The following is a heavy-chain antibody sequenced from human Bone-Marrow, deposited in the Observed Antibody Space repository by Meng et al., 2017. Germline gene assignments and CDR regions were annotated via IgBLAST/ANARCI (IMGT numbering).Heavy chain of an antibody. CDR2: INHSGST. D-gene: IGHD3-10*01. J-gene: IGHJ6*02. CDR1: GGSFSGYY. Sequence: SETLSLTCAVYGGSFSGYYWSWIRQPPGKGLEWIGEINHSGSTNYNPSLKSRVTISVDTSKNQFSLKLSSVTAEDTAVYYCAKDELVRGVIIWGDYYYYYGMDVWGQGTTVTVSS. CDR3: AKDELVRGVIIWGDYYYYYGMDV. V-gene: IGHV4-34*01.